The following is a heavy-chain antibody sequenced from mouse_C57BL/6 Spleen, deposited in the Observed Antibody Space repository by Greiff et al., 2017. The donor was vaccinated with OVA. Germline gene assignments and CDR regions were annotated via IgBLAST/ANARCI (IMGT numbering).Heavy chain of an antibody. Sequence: VQLQQSGPELVKPGASVKISCKASGYTFTDYYMNWVKQSHGKSLEWIGDINPNNGGTSYNQKFKGKATLTVDKSSSTAYMELRSLTSEDSAVYYCARGGDRGDYWGQGTTLTVSS. D-gene: IGHD3-3*01. CDR2: INPNNGGT. J-gene: IGHJ2*01. CDR3: ARGGDRGDY. CDR1: GYTFTDYY. V-gene: IGHV1-26*01.